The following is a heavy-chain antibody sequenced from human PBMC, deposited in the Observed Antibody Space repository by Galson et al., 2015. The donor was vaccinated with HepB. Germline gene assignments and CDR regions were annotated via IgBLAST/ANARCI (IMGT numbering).Heavy chain of an antibody. D-gene: IGHD2-15*01. CDR3: ARDSGYCSGGTCYYWFDP. J-gene: IGHJ5*02. Sequence: SLRLSCAASGFTFSSYGMHWVRQAPGKGLDWVAVIWYDGSDNYYADSVKGRFTISRDNSKNTLYLQMNSLRAEDTAVYYCARDSGYCSGGTCYYWFDPWGQGTLVTVSS. CDR1: GFTFSSYG. CDR2: IWYDGSDN. V-gene: IGHV3-33*01.